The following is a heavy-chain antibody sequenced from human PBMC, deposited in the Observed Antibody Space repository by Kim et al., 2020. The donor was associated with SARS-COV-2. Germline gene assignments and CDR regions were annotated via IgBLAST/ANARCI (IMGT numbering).Heavy chain of an antibody. CDR3: AKGWSGSYLDAFDI. D-gene: IGHD1-26*01. Sequence: GGSLRLSCAASGFTFSSYAMSWVRQAPGKGLEWVSVIYSGGSSTYYADSVKGRFTISRDNSKNTLYLQMNSLRAEDTAVHYCAKGWSGSYLDAFDIWGQGTMVTVSS. V-gene: IGHV3-23*03. CDR1: GFTFSSYA. CDR2: IYSGGSST. J-gene: IGHJ3*02.